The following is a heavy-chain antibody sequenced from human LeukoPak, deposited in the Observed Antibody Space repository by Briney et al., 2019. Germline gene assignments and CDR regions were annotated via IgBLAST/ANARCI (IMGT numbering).Heavy chain of an antibody. CDR3: AKNLRGNYDTLTAFDP. CDR2: ITGTAYKT. Sequence: PGGSLRLSCAASGFIFSNYAMAWVRQAPGKGLEWVSAITGTAYKTYYADSVKGRFTISRDNSKNTLYLHMNTLRAEDTAIYYCAKNLRGNYDTLTAFDPWGPGTLVTVSS. J-gene: IGHJ5*02. D-gene: IGHD3-9*01. V-gene: IGHV3-23*01. CDR1: GFIFSNYA.